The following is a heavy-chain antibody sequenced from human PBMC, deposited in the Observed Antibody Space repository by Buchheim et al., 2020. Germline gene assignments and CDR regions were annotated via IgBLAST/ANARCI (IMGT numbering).Heavy chain of an antibody. CDR2: SIASSGNT. D-gene: IGHD3-3*01. CDR1: GFTFSTYG. J-gene: IGHJ4*02. V-gene: IGHV3-23*01. CDR3: AILRSGY. Sequence: EVQLLDSGGGLVQPGGSLRLSCAASGFTFSTYGMSWVRQAPGKGLEWVSSIASSGNTYYADSVKGRFTISRDNSKNTLSLQMSSLRAEDTAVYYCAILRSGYWGEGTL.